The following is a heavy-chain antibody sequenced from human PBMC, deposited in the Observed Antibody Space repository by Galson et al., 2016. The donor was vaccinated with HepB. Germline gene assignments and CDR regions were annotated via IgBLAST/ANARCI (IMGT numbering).Heavy chain of an antibody. CDR1: GGSFSAYS. V-gene: IGHV4-34*01. J-gene: IGHJ4*02. CDR3: ARGGSSPGLRWGPPKWFPPNTLDF. Sequence: SETLSLTCAVDGGSFSAYSWNWIRQPPGKGLEWVGEITDSGSTNYNPSLTSRLTMSDDPPKNQFALKLSSVTAADTAVDYCARGGSSPGLRWGPPKWFPPNTLDFWGQGTLVTVSS. CDR2: ITDSGST. D-gene: IGHD3-16*01.